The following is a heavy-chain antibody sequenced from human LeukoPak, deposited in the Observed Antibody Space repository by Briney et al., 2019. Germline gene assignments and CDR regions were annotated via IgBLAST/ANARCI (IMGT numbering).Heavy chain of an antibody. CDR1: GGSISRYY. Sequence: PSETLSLTCAVSGGSISRYYWSWIRQTPGKGLEWIGHIYYSGSTNYNPSLKSRVTISVDTSKNQFSLKLSSVTAADTAVYYCARVVGYSSGLYDGYCYYGMDVWGQGTTVTVSS. J-gene: IGHJ6*02. CDR3: ARVVGYSSGLYDGYCYYGMDV. D-gene: IGHD6-19*01. CDR2: IYYSGST. V-gene: IGHV4-59*01.